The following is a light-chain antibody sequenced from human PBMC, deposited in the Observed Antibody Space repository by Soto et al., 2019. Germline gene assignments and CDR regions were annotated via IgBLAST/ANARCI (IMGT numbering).Light chain of an antibody. CDR3: VLYMGSGFVV. CDR1: SGSVSTSYY. Sequence: QTVVTQEPSFSVSPGGTVTLTCGLSSGSVSTSYYPSWYQQTPGQAPRTLIYSTNTRSSGVPDRFSGSFLGNKAALTITGAQAEDESDYYCVLYMGSGFVVFGGGTKLTVL. J-gene: IGLJ2*01. CDR2: STN. V-gene: IGLV8-61*01.